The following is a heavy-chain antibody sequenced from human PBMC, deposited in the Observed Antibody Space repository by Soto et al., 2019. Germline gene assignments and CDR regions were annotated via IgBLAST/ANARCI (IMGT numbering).Heavy chain of an antibody. V-gene: IGHV3-23*04. CDR2: ISGSGTGT. Sequence: EVQLVESGGGLVQPGGSLRLSCEGSGFTFSSYALSWVRLRPGRGLEWVAWISGSGTGTNSADSVKGRFTITRDNSKTTVYLQMNSLTVEDTAVYYCAKERTGSNRYYGMDVWGQGTTVTVSS. CDR3: AKERTGSNRYYGMDV. CDR1: GFTFSSYA. J-gene: IGHJ6*02. D-gene: IGHD1-26*01.